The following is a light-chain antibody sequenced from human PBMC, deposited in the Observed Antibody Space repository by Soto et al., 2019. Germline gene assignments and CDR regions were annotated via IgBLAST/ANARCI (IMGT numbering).Light chain of an antibody. J-gene: IGKJ2*01. CDR3: QQYNNWPYT. Sequence: EIVMTQSPATLSVSPGERATLSCRASQSVSSNLAWYQQKPGQAPRLLIYGASTRAPGIPARFSGSGSGKEFTLTIRSLQSEDFAVYYCQQYNNWPYTFGQGTKLEIK. CDR2: GAS. CDR1: QSVSSN. V-gene: IGKV3-15*01.